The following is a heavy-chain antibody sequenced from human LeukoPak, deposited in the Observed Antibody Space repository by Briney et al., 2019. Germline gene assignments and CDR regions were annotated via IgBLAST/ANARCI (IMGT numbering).Heavy chain of an antibody. V-gene: IGHV3-9*01. CDR2: VGWDGTSV. CDR3: AKGLYGLGILTYDGFDI. Sequence: GGSLRLSCAASGFTFDDYAMHWVREAPGKGLEWVSGVGWDGTSVAYADSVKGRFTISRDNAQNSVYLQMNSLRIEDTALYYCAKGLYGLGILTYDGFDIWGQGTMVTVSS. CDR1: GFTFDDYA. J-gene: IGHJ3*02. D-gene: IGHD3-10*01.